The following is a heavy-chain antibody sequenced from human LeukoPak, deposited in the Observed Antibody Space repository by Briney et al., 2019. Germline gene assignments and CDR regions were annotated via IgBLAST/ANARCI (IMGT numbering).Heavy chain of an antibody. D-gene: IGHD6-13*01. Sequence: SETLSLTCAVSGGSISSGGYSWSWIRQPPGKGLEWIGYIYHSGSTYYNPSLKSRVTISVDRSKNQFSLKLSSVTAADTAVYYCARATGSAAAGSGAFDPWGQGTLVTVSS. CDR2: IYHSGST. J-gene: IGHJ5*02. CDR3: ARATGSAAAGSGAFDP. CDR1: GGSISSGGYS. V-gene: IGHV4-30-2*01.